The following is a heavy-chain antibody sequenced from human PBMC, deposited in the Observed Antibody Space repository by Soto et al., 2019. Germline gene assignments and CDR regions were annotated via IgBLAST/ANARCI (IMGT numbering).Heavy chain of an antibody. J-gene: IGHJ2*01. D-gene: IGHD5-18*01. CDR3: ARDREGDSYGYGLYFDL. CDR1: GGTFSSYA. CDR2: IIPIFGTA. Sequence: QVQLVQSGAEVKKPGSSVKVSCKASGGTFSSYAISWVRQAPGQGLEWMGGIIPIFGTANYAQKFQGRVTITADESTSTAYMELSSLRSEDTAVYYCARDREGDSYGYGLYFDLWGRGTLVTVSS. V-gene: IGHV1-69*12.